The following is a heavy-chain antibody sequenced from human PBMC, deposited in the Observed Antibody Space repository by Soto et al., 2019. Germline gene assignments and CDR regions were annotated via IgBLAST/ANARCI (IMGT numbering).Heavy chain of an antibody. Sequence: PGGSLRLSCAASGFTFSSYAMSWVRQAPGKGLEWVSAISGSGGSTYYADSVKGRFTISRDNSKNTLYLQMNSLRAEDTAVYYCAKDTSVAGWFYYYGMDVWGQGTTVTVSS. J-gene: IGHJ6*02. CDR2: ISGSGGST. CDR1: GFTFSSYA. CDR3: AKDTSVAGWFYYYGMDV. D-gene: IGHD6-19*01. V-gene: IGHV3-23*01.